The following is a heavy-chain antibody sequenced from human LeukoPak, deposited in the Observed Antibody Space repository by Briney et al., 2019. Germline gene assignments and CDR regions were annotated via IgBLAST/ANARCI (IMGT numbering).Heavy chain of an antibody. J-gene: IGHJ1*01. D-gene: IGHD3-3*01. CDR1: GFTFSDYA. Sequence: GSLRLSCAASGFTFSDYALGWVRQAPGRGLEWVATLSGSGAGTYYSDSVQGRFTISRDNSKRTLFLQMNSLRVDDTAVYYCGKGMYHDFWSGNANFQHWGQGTLVTVSS. V-gene: IGHV3-23*01. CDR2: LSGSGAGT. CDR3: GKGMYHDFWSGNANFQH.